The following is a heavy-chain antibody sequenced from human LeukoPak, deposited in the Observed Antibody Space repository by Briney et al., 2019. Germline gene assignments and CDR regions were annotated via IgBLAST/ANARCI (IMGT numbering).Heavy chain of an antibody. D-gene: IGHD3-3*01. CDR1: GGSISSSSYY. V-gene: IGHV4-39*07. Sequence: SETLSLTSTVSGGSISSSSYYWGWIRQPPGKGLEWIGSIYYSGSTYYNPSLKSRVTISVDTSKNQFSLKLSSVTAADTAVYYCARGLTIFGVVTIINWFDPWGQGTLVTVSS. CDR3: ARGLTIFGVVTIINWFDP. J-gene: IGHJ5*02. CDR2: IYYSGST.